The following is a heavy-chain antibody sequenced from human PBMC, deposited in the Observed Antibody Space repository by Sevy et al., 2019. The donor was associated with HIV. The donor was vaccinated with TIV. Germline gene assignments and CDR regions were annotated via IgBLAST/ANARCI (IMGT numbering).Heavy chain of an antibody. CDR2: LSFGCGEI. D-gene: IGHD2-8*01. CDR3: AREGCTRPHDY. Sequence: GGSLRLSCAASGFTFSKYSMSWVRQPPGKGLEWVSTLSFGCGEINYTDSVKGRFTISRDNSKSSVYLQMNNLRPEDTAVYYCAREGCTRPHDYWGQGTLVTVSS. J-gene: IGHJ4*02. CDR1: GFTFSKYS. V-gene: IGHV3-23*01.